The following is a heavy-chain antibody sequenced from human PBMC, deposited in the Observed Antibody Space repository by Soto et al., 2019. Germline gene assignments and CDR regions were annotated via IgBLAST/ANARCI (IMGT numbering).Heavy chain of an antibody. CDR1: GFSLSDHG. D-gene: IGHD3-16*01. Sequence: LRLSCAASGFSLSDHGVNWVRQAPGKGLEWISSVNRGASSLYYAESVKGRFTTSRDDAKNSVYLQMNSLRDEDTAVYYCARQINWRDGGAWGQGTLVTVSS. J-gene: IGHJ5*02. CDR2: VNRGASSL. V-gene: IGHV3-48*02. CDR3: ARQINWRDGGA.